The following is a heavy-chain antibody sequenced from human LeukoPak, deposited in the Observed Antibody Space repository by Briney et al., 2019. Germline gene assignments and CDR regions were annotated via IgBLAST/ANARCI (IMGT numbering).Heavy chain of an antibody. CDR3: AKDPSSGWYVNAFDI. CDR1: GFAFSTYA. V-gene: IGHV3-23*01. CDR2: ISGGGEST. D-gene: IGHD6-19*01. J-gene: IGHJ3*02. Sequence: GGSLRLSCATSGFAFSTYAMSWVRQAPGKGLEWVPTISGGGESTHYADSVEGRFTISRDNSKNTLYLQMNSLRAEDTAVYYCAKDPSSGWYVNAFDIWGQGTMVTVSS.